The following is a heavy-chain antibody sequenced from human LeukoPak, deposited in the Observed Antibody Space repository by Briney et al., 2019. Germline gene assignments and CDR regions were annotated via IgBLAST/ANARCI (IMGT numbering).Heavy chain of an antibody. CDR3: ARDQWELYD. V-gene: IGHV3-7*01. Sequence: GGSLRLSCVASGFTFSKYWMNWVRQAPGKGLEWVPNIKQDGSETYYVDSVKGRFTISRDNAKNSLYLQMNSLRAEDTAVYYCARDQWELYDWGQGTLVTVSS. J-gene: IGHJ4*02. CDR2: IKQDGSET. D-gene: IGHD1-26*01. CDR1: GFTFSKYW.